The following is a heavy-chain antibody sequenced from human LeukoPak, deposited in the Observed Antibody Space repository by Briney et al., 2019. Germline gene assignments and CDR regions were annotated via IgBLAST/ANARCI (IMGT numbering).Heavy chain of an antibody. D-gene: IGHD1-26*01. CDR1: GDSVSSGIYY. CDR2: IYYSGST. Sequence: SETLSLTCNVSGDSVSSGIYYWNWIRQPPGKGLEWIGYIYYSGSTNYNPSLKSRVTISVDTSKNQFSLKVSSVTAADTAVYYCARVSIVGATYDYWGQGTLGTVSS. J-gene: IGHJ4*02. V-gene: IGHV4-61*01. CDR3: ARVSIVGATYDY.